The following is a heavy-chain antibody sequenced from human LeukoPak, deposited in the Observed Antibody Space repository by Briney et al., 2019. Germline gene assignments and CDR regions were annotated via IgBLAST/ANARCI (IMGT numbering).Heavy chain of an antibody. D-gene: IGHD3-3*01. J-gene: IGHJ6*03. CDR1: GFTFDDYG. V-gene: IGHV3-20*04. CDR2: INWNGGST. Sequence: GGSLRLSCAASGFTFDDYGMSWVRQAPGKGLEWVSGINWNGGSTGYADSVKGRFTISRDNAKNSLYLQMNSLRAEDTALYYCAREVGVVNPKVYYYYMDVWGKGTTVTVSS. CDR3: AREVGVVNPKVYYYYMDV.